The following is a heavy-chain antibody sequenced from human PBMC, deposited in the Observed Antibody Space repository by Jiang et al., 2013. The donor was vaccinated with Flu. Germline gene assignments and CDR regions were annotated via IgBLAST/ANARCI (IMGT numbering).Heavy chain of an antibody. CDR1: GGTFGSYG. CDR3: ARDPGTTWYFDS. V-gene: IGHV1-69*04. J-gene: IGHJ4*02. CDR2: IIPILGLP. D-gene: IGHD1-7*01. Sequence: GAEVKKPGSSVKVSCKTSGGTFGSYGINWVRQAPGQGLEWMGRIIPILGLPHYAQKFQGRVTIIADKSTSTAYMELSSLRSEDTAVYYCARDPGTTWYFDSWGQGALVTVSS.